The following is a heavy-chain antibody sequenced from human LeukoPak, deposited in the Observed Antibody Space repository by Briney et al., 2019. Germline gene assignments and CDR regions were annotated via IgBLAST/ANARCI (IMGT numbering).Heavy chain of an antibody. V-gene: IGHV4-61*02. J-gene: IGHJ3*02. D-gene: IGHD4-17*01. CDR2: IYTSGST. CDR1: GGSISSSSYY. CDR3: ARVGFTVQAFDI. Sequence: SETLSLTCTVSGGSISSSSYYWSWIRQPAGKGLEWIGRIYTSGSTNYNPSLKSRVTMSVDTSKNQFSLKLSSVTAADTAVYYCARVGFTVQAFDIWGQGTMVTVSS.